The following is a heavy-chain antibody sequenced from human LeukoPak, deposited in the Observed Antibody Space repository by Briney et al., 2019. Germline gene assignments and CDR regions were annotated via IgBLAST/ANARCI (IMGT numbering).Heavy chain of an antibody. CDR3: TRGGYGGPRVAFDY. V-gene: IGHV1-3*03. CDR1: GYTFTSYT. CDR2: INAGNGNT. J-gene: IGHJ4*02. D-gene: IGHD1-1*01. Sequence: GASVKVSCKASGYTFTSYTIHWVRQAPGQRLEWMGWINAGNGNTKYSQEFQDRVTITRDTSASTAYMELSSLRSEDTAVYYCTRGGYGGPRVAFDYWGQGTLVTVSS.